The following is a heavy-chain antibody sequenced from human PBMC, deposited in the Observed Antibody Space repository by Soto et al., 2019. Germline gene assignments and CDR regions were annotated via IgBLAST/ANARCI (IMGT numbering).Heavy chain of an antibody. J-gene: IGHJ4*02. CDR1: GFTFSSYA. Sequence: EVQLLESGGGLVQPGGSLRLSCAASGFTFSSYAMSWVRQAPGKGLEWVSGISVSGSTTYYADSVKGRFTISRDNSKNTLYLQMNSLRAEDTAVYYCARGGYYDRTGYANWGQGTLVTVSS. V-gene: IGHV3-23*01. CDR3: ARGGYYDRTGYAN. D-gene: IGHD3-22*01. CDR2: ISVSGSTT.